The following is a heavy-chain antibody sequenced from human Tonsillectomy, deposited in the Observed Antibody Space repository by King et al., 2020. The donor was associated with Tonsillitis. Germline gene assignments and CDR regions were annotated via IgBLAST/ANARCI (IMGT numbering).Heavy chain of an antibody. D-gene: IGHD2-2*01. J-gene: IGHJ4*02. CDR2: VNSDESIT. Sequence: EVQLVESGGGLVQPGGSLRLSCAASGFTFSNYWMHWVRQAPGKGLVWVSRVNSDESITDYADSVKGRFTISRDNAKNTLYLEMNSLRAEDTAGYYCLRPGGVYCSSTTCYDYFDYWGQGTLVTVSS. V-gene: IGHV3-74*01. CDR1: GFTFSNYW. CDR3: LRPGGVYCSSTTCYDYFDY.